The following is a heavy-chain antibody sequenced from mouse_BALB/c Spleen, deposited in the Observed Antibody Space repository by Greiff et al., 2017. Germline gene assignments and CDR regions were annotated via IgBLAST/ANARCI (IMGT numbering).Heavy chain of an antibody. V-gene: IGHV1-20*02. CDR2: INPYNGDT. CDR3: AREDVYYFDY. J-gene: IGHJ2*01. Sequence: EVQLQESGPELVKPGASVKISCKASGYSFTGYFMNWVMQSHGKSLEWIGRINPYNGDTFYNQKFKGKATLTVDKSSSTAHMELRSLASEDSAVYYCAREDVYYFDYWGQGTTLTVSS. CDR1: GYSFTGYF.